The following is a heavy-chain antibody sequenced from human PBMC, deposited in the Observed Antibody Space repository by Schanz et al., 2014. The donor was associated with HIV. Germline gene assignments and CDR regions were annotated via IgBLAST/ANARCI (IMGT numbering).Heavy chain of an antibody. V-gene: IGHV3-23*04. Sequence: VQLVESGGGVVQPGRSLRLSCAASGFSFSNYGIHWVRQAPGKGLEWVSAISATGGSTYYADSVKGRFTISRDNAKNTLYLQMNSLRAEDTAVYYCAKGLTIWLQPPFDYWGQGTLVTVSS. CDR1: GFSFSNYG. D-gene: IGHD5-12*01. CDR3: AKGLTIWLQPPFDY. CDR2: ISATGGST. J-gene: IGHJ4*02.